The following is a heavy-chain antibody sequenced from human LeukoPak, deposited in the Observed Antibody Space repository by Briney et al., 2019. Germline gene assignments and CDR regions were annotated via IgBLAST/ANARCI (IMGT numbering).Heavy chain of an antibody. D-gene: IGHD2-15*01. CDR2: ISGSGGVI. CDR1: GLTFSNYY. CDR3: AADITGYFYS. V-gene: IGHV3-11*01. Sequence: TGGSLRLSCEASGLTFSNYYMTWGRQAPGGGLESLSYISGSGGVIYYADSVKGRFTISRDNAQNSLYLQMTSMSAEDTALYYCAADITGYFYSWGQGALFTASS. J-gene: IGHJ4*02.